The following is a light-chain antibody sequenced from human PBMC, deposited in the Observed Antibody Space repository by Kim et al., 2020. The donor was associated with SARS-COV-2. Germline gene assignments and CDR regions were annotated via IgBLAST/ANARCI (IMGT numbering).Light chain of an antibody. J-gene: IGKJ5*01. CDR1: QSVSSN. Sequence: EIVMTQSPATLSVSPGERATLSCRASQSVSSNLAWYQQKPGQAPSLLIYGASIRATGIPARFSGSGSGTEFTLTISSLQSEDFAVYYCQQYNNWPITFGQGTRLEIK. CDR2: GAS. CDR3: QQYNNWPIT. V-gene: IGKV3D-15*01.